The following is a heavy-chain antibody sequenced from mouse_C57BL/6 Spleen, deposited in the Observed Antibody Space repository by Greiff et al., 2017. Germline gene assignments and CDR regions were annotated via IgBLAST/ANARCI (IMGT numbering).Heavy chain of an antibody. CDR2: IWWDDDK. D-gene: IGHD1-1*01. J-gene: IGHJ1*03. CDR3: ARMKYYGNSHWYFDV. V-gene: IGHV8-8*01. Sequence: QVTLKECGPGILQPSQPLSLTCSFSGFSLSTFGMGVGWLRHPSGKGLEWLAHIWWDDDKYYHPVLKSRLIISKDTSKNQVYLKIANEDPADTATYYCARMKYYGNSHWYFDVWGTGTTVTVSS. CDR1: GFSLSTFGMG.